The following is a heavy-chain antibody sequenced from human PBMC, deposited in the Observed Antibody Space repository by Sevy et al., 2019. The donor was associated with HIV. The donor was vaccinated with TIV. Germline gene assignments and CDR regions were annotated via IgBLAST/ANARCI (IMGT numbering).Heavy chain of an antibody. J-gene: IGHJ4*02. CDR1: GLTLSGYG. CDR3: AKDASSQWLNYYFDY. CDR2: ISYDGSNK. D-gene: IGHD6-19*01. V-gene: IGHV3-30*18. Sequence: GGSLRLSCVASGLTLSGYGMHWVRQAPGNGLEWVAAISYDGSNKYYADSLKGRFTISRDDSKNTLYLQVNNVRPEDTAVYYCAKDASSQWLNYYFDYWGQGTLVTVSS.